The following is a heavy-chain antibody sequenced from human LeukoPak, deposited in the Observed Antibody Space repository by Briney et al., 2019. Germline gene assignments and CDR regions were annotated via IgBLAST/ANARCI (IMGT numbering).Heavy chain of an antibody. CDR3: ARHRSDLWSQVDV. D-gene: IGHD3-3*01. CDR2: ISYSGST. Sequence: NPSETLSLTCTVSGGSISSYYWSWIRQPPGKGLEWIGDISYSGSTNYTPSLKSRVTISVDASKNQFSLKLSSVTAADTAVYYCARHRSDLWSQVDVWGQGTTVTVSS. J-gene: IGHJ6*02. CDR1: GGSISSYY. V-gene: IGHV4-59*08.